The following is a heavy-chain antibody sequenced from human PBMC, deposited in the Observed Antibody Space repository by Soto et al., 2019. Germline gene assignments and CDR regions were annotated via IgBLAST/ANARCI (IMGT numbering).Heavy chain of an antibody. CDR3: ARGKGGAVAGTSGYYYYGMDV. D-gene: IGHD6-19*01. CDR1: GFTFSSYA. J-gene: IGHJ6*02. Sequence: GGSLRLSCAASGFTFSSYAMHWVRQAPGKGLEWVAVISYDGSNKYYADSVKGRFTISRDNSKNTLYLQMNSLRAEDTAVYYCARGKGGAVAGTSGYYYYGMDVWGQGTTVTVSS. V-gene: IGHV3-30-3*01. CDR2: ISYDGSNK.